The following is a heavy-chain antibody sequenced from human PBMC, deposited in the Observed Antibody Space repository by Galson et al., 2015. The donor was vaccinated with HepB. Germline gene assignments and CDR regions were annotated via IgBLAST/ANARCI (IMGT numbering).Heavy chain of an antibody. Sequence: SLRLSCAASGFTVSNHFMSWVRQAPGKRLEWVSVIYSDGSTYYADSVKGRFTISRDNSKNTLYLQMNRLRDEDTAVYHCARSSVGWHDYWGQGTLVNVSS. V-gene: IGHV3-66*01. D-gene: IGHD6-19*01. CDR2: IYSDGST. J-gene: IGHJ4*02. CDR3: ARSSVGWHDY. CDR1: GFTVSNHF.